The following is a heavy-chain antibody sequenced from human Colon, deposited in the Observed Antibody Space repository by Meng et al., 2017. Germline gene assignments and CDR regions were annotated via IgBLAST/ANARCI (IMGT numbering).Heavy chain of an antibody. Sequence: QGPVRESGAGLVKPSGTLSLTCAVSGGSISSSNWWSWVRQPPGKGLEWIGEIYHSGSTNYNPSLKSRVTISVDKSKNQFSLKLSSVTAADTAVYYCASFPPPGKQWLVTDYWGQGTLVTVSS. D-gene: IGHD6-19*01. J-gene: IGHJ4*02. CDR1: GGSISSSNW. V-gene: IGHV4-4*02. CDR3: ASFPPPGKQWLVTDY. CDR2: IYHSGST.